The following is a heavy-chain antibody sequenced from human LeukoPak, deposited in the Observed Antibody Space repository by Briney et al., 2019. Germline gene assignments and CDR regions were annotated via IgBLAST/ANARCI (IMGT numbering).Heavy chain of an antibody. CDR2: IYYSGST. CDR1: GGSISSSSYY. J-gene: IGHJ5*02. V-gene: IGHV4-39*01. CDR3: AKQPYGRDWFDP. D-gene: IGHD3-10*01. Sequence: SETLSLTCTVSGGSISSSSYYWGWIRQPPGKGLEWIGSIYYSGSTYYNPSLKSRVTISVDTSKNQFSLKLSSVTATDTAFYYCAKQPYGRDWFDPWGQGTLVTVSS.